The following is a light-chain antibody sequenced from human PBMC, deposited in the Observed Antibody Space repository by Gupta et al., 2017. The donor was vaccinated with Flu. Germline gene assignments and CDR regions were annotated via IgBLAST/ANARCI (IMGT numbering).Light chain of an antibody. Sequence: EIGRTRPPATLSVSPGERATLPCSASQTMSKELAWYQQNPCQAPRFLIYDAFTSATGVPARFSGSGYGTDFSLTISSRQSEDFAVYYCQQYDNWPPNAFGQGTQLEIK. CDR1: QTMSKE. J-gene: IGKJ5*01. V-gene: IGKV3-15*01. CDR2: DAF. CDR3: QQYDNWPPNA.